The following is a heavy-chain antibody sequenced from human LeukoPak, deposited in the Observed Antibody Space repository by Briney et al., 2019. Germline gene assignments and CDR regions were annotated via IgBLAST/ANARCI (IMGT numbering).Heavy chain of an antibody. CDR1: GGTFSSYA. CDR3: ARDETGPEWELPFDY. J-gene: IGHJ4*02. D-gene: IGHD1-26*01. Sequence: SVKVSCKASGGTFSSYAISWVRQAPGQGLEWMGRIIPIFGTANYAQKFQGRVTITTDESTSKAYMELSSLRSEDTAVYYCARDETGPEWELPFDYWGQGTLVTVSS. CDR2: IIPIFGTA. V-gene: IGHV1-69*05.